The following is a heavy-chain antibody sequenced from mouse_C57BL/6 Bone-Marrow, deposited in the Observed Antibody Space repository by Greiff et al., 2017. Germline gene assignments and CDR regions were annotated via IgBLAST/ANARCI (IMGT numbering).Heavy chain of an antibody. CDR1: GFTFSDAW. CDR3: TCLGRYWYFDV. V-gene: IGHV6-6*01. Sequence: EVMLVESGGGLVQPGGSMKLSCAASGFTFSDAWMDWVRQSPEKGLEWVAEIRNKANNHATYYAESVKGRFTISRDDSKSGVYLQMNSLRAEDTGIYYCTCLGRYWYFDVWGTGTTVTVSS. D-gene: IGHD4-1*01. J-gene: IGHJ1*03. CDR2: IRNKANNHAT.